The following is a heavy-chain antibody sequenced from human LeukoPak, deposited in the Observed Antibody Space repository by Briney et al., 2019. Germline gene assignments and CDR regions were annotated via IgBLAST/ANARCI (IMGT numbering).Heavy chain of an antibody. CDR2: IYSGGST. J-gene: IGHJ4*02. V-gene: IGHV3-53*01. CDR1: GFTVSSNY. Sequence: GGSLRLSCAASGFTVSSNYMSWVRQAPGKGLEWVSVIYSGGSTYYADSVKGRFTISRDNSKNTLYLQMNSLRAEDTAVYYCARGKSSGYRFQPIDYWGQGTLVTVSS. CDR3: ARGKSSGYRFQPIDY. D-gene: IGHD3-22*01.